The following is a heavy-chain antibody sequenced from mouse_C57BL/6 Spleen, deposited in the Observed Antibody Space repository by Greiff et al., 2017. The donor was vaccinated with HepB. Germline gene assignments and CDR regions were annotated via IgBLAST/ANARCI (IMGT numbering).Heavy chain of an antibody. V-gene: IGHV14-4*01. CDR2: IDPENSDT. J-gene: IGHJ3*01. CDR1: GFNIKDDY. CDR3: TGLGFAY. Sequence: EVMLVESGAELVRPGASVKLSCTASGFNIKDDYMHWVKQRPEQGLEWIGWIDPENSDTEYASKFQGKATITADTSSNTAYLQLSSLTSEDTAVYYCTGLGFAYWGQGTLVTVSA.